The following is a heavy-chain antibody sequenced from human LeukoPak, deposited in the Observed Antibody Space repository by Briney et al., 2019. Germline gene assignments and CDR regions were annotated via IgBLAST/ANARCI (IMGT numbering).Heavy chain of an antibody. CDR2: NYYSGST. CDR1: GGSISSYY. D-gene: IGHD2-21*02. V-gene: IGHV4-59*01. J-gene: IGHJ4*02. Sequence: SETLSLTCTVSGGSISSYYWSWIRQPPGKGLEWIGYNYYSGSTNYNPSLKSRVTISVDTSKNQFSLKLSSVTAADTAVYYCASSYCGGDCYSNYFDYWGQGTLVTVSS. CDR3: ASSYCGGDCYSNYFDY.